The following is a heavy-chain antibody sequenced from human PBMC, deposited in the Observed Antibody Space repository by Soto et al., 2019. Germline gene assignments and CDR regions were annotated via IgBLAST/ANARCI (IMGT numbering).Heavy chain of an antibody. CDR2: ISGSGGST. V-gene: IGHV3-23*01. D-gene: IGHD3-22*01. CDR3: AKDLGYDSSGYPYYFDY. J-gene: IGHJ4*02. Sequence: PGGSLRLSCAASGFTFSSYAMSWVRQAPGKGLEWVSAISGSGGSTYYADSVKGRFTTSRDNSKNTLYLQMNSLRAEDTAVYYCAKDLGYDSSGYPYYFDYWGQGTLVTVSS. CDR1: GFTFSSYA.